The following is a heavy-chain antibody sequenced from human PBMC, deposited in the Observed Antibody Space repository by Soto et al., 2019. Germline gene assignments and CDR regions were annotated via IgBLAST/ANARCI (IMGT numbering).Heavy chain of an antibody. V-gene: IGHV3-48*01. J-gene: IGHJ3*02. CDR3: AREAVPYYDFWSGYHDAFDI. CDR1: GFTFSSYS. CDR2: ISSSSSTI. Sequence: PGGSLRLSCAASGFTFSSYSMNWVRQAPGKGLEWVSYISSSSSTIYYADSVKGRFTISRDNAKNSLYLQMNSLRAEDTAVYYCAREAVPYYDFWSGYHDAFDIWGQGTMVTVSS. D-gene: IGHD3-3*01.